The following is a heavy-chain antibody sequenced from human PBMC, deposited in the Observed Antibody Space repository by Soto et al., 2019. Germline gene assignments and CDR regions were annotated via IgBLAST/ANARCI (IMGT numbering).Heavy chain of an antibody. J-gene: IGHJ3*02. D-gene: IGHD3-10*01. CDR1: GFTFDDYA. CDR3: AKGVTMVRGVIPPDDAFDI. V-gene: IGHV3-9*01. Sequence: EVQLVESGGGLVQPGRSLRLSCAASGFTFDDYAMHWVRQAPGKGLEWVSGISWNSGSIGYADSVKGRFTISRDNAKNSLYLQMNSPRAEDTALYYCAKGVTMVRGVIPPDDAFDIWGQGTMVTVSS. CDR2: ISWNSGSI.